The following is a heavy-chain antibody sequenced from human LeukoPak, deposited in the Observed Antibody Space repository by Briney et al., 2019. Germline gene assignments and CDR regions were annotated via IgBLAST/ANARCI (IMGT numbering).Heavy chain of an antibody. D-gene: IGHD3-3*01. V-gene: IGHV4-59*01. CDR1: GGSISSYY. CDR3: ASAKYYDFWSGPQYFQH. Sequence: SESLSLTRTVSGGSISSYYWSWIRQPPGKGLEWIGYIYYSGSTNYNPSLKSRVTISVDTSKNQFSLKLSSVTAADTAVYYCASAKYYDFWSGPQYFQHWGQGTLVTVSS. J-gene: IGHJ1*01. CDR2: IYYSGST.